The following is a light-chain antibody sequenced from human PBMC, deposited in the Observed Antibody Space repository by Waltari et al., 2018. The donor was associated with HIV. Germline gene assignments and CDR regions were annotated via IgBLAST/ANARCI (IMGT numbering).Light chain of an antibody. CDR3: SSYTSSSVV. Sequence: QSALTQPASVSGSPGQSITISCTGTSSDVGGYNYVSWYQQHPGKAPKLMIYDVSNRPSGVSNRFSCSKSGNTASLTISGLQAEDEADYYCSSYTSSSVVFGGGTKLTVL. CDR2: DVS. V-gene: IGLV2-14*03. J-gene: IGLJ2*01. CDR1: SSDVGGYNY.